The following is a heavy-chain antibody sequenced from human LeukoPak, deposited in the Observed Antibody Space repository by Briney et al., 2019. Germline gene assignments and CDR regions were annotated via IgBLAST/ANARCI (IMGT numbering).Heavy chain of an antibody. J-gene: IGHJ4*02. CDR3: AKDSCLGSSTSCPLDY. CDR2: ISWNSGSI. Sequence: GRSLRLSCAASGFTFDDYAMHWVRQAPGKGLEWVSGISWNSGSIGYADSVKGRFTISRDNAKNSLYLQMNSLRAEDMALYYCAKDSCLGSSTSCPLDYWGQGTLVTVTS. D-gene: IGHD2-2*01. V-gene: IGHV3-9*03. CDR1: GFTFDDYA.